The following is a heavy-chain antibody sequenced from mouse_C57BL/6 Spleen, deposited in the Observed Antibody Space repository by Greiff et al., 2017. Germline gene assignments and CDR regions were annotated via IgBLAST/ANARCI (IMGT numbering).Heavy chain of an antibody. D-gene: IGHD2-5*01. CDR2: IYPGDGDT. CDR1: GYAFSSYW. J-gene: IGHJ3*01. Sequence: VQLQQSGAELVKPGASVKISCKASGYAFSSYWMNWVKQRPGKGLEWIGQIYPGDGDTNYNGKFKGKATLTVDKSSSTAYMQLSSLTSEDSAVLFCARSHSAYYSNYGFAYWGQGTLVTVSA. V-gene: IGHV1-80*01. CDR3: ARSHSAYYSNYGFAY.